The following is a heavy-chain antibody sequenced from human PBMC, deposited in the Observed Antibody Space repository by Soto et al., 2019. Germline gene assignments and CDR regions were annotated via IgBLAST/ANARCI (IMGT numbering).Heavy chain of an antibody. D-gene: IGHD3-9*01. Sequence: QLVESGGGSVQPGRSLGLSCAPSGFTFSSYEMNWVRQAPGKGLEWVSYISVSGTMRFYADAVKGRFTIYRDNTKKILYLQMNSLRAEDTALYYCATAGLTGTVWGQGTTVTVSS. CDR3: ATAGLTGTV. V-gene: IGHV3-48*03. CDR1: GFTFSSYE. J-gene: IGHJ6*02. CDR2: ISVSGTMR.